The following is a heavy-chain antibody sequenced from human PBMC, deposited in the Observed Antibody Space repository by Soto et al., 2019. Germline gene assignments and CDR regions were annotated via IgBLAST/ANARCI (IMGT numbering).Heavy chain of an antibody. CDR3: AELGACGSTRCYGFDH. J-gene: IGHJ5*02. V-gene: IGHV1-8*01. CDR2: MNPNSGNT. Sequence: AASVKVSCKASGYTFTSYDINWVRQATGQGLEWMGWMNPNSGNTGYAQKFQGRVTMTRNTSISTAYMELSSLRSEDTAVYYCAELGACGSTRCYGFDHWGQGTLVTVSS. D-gene: IGHD2-2*01. CDR1: GYTFTSYD.